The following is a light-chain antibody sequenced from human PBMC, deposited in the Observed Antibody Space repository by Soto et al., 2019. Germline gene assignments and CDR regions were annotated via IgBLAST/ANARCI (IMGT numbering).Light chain of an antibody. Sequence: DIVMTQSPGSLAVSLGERANINCKSSQSVLYSSNNKNYLAWYQQKPGQPPKLLIYWASTRESGVPDRFSGSGSGTDFTLTISSLQAEDVAVYYCQQYYTSPYTFGQGTKLEIQ. V-gene: IGKV4-1*01. CDR1: QSVLYSSNNKNY. J-gene: IGKJ2*01. CDR2: WAS. CDR3: QQYYTSPYT.